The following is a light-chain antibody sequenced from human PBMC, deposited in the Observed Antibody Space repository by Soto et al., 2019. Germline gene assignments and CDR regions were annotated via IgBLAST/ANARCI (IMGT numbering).Light chain of an antibody. CDR3: QQRSNWLALT. J-gene: IGKJ4*01. V-gene: IGKV3-11*01. Sequence: EIVLTQSPATLSLSPGERATLSCRASQSVSSYLAGYQQKPGQAPRVLIYDASNRATGIPARFSGSGSGTDFTLTISSLEAEDFAVYYCQQRSNWLALTFGGGTKVEIK. CDR2: DAS. CDR1: QSVSSY.